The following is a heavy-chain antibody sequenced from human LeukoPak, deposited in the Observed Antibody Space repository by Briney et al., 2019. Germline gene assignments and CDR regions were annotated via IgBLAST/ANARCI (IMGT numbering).Heavy chain of an antibody. D-gene: IGHD3-10*01. CDR1: GFSFSNAW. Sequence: GGSLRLSCAASGFSFSNAWMNWVRQAPGKGLEWVGRIKQSTYGGTTEYAAPVKGRFTISRDDSKNTLYLQMSSLKTVDTAVCYCVYYGSESYLVFDHWGQGTLVTVSS. CDR2: IKQSTYGGTT. CDR3: VYYGSESYLVFDH. V-gene: IGHV3-15*01. J-gene: IGHJ4*02.